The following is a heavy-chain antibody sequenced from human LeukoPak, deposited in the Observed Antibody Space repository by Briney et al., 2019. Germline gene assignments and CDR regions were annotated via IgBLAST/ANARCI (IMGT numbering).Heavy chain of an antibody. CDR3: ARDDYEDWAFDY. CDR2: INPTGGST. Sequence: ASVKVSCKASGYTFTSYYIHWVRQAPGQGLEWMGIINPTGGSTRYAQKFQGRVTMTRDTSTSTVNMELSSLRSEDTAVYYCARDDYEDWAFDYWGQGTPVTVSS. D-gene: IGHD4-17*01. CDR1: GYTFTSYY. J-gene: IGHJ4*02. V-gene: IGHV1-46*01.